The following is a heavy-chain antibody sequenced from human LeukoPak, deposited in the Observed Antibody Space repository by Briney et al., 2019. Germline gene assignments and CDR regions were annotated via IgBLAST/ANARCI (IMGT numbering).Heavy chain of an antibody. Sequence: GGSLRLSCAGTGFTFSSYSMNWVRQAPGKGLEWVSYISSGSTTIYYADSVKGRFTISRDNAKNSLYLQMSGLRGEDTAVYYCASGSYGQFDYWGQGTLVTVSS. CDR1: GFTFSSYS. J-gene: IGHJ4*02. V-gene: IGHV3-48*01. CDR2: ISSGSTTI. D-gene: IGHD5-18*01. CDR3: ASGSYGQFDY.